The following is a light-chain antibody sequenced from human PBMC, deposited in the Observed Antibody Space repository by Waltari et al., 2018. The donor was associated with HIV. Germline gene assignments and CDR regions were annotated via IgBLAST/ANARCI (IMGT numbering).Light chain of an antibody. CDR2: KDN. CDR1: ALPQQY. J-gene: IGLJ3*02. CDR3: QSPDSSGSYEV. Sequence: SYELTQPLSVSVSPGQTARSTCSGDALPQQYAYWYQQKPGQAPVVVIYKDNERPSGIPERFSGSSSGKTVTLTISGVQAEDEADYYCQSPDSSGSYEVFGGGTRLTVL. V-gene: IGLV3-25*03.